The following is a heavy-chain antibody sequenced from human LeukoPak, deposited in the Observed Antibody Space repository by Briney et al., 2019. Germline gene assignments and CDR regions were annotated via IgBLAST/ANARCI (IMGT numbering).Heavy chain of an antibody. CDR2: ISYDGSNK. CDR3: AKDLDNPNDYGDYKAYYYGMDV. Sequence: GGSLRLSCAASGFTFSSYGMHWVRQAPGKGLEWVAVISYDGSNKYYADSVKGRFTISRDNSKNTLYLQMNSLRAEDTAVYYCAKDLDNPNDYGDYKAYYYGMDVWSQGTTVTVSS. J-gene: IGHJ6*02. D-gene: IGHD4-17*01. CDR1: GFTFSSYG. V-gene: IGHV3-30*18.